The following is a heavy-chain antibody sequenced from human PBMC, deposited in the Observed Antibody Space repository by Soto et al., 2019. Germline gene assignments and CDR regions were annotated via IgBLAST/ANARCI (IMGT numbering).Heavy chain of an antibody. CDR2: IYHSEST. D-gene: IGHD5-18*01. CDR1: GGSISSSSYY. CDR3: ARGIQLFDY. Sequence: SETLSLTCTVSGGSISSSSYYWGWIRQPPGKGLEWIGSIYHSESTYYNPSLKSRVTISADTSKNQFSLKLSSVTAADTAVYYCARGIQLFDYWGQGTLVTVSS. J-gene: IGHJ4*01. V-gene: IGHV4-39*01.